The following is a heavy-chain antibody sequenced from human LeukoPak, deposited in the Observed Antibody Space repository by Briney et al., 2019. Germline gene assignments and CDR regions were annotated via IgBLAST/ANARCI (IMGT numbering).Heavy chain of an antibody. CDR1: GFTFSSYS. V-gene: IGHV3-48*01. D-gene: IGHD3-3*01. Sequence: GGSLRLSCAASGFTFSSYSMSWVRQAPGKGLEWVSYISSSSNTIYYGDSVKGRFTISRDNAKNSLYLQMNSLTAEDTAVYYCARVRSGDFDYWGQGTLVPVSS. CDR3: ARVRSGDFDY. CDR2: ISSSSNTI. J-gene: IGHJ4*02.